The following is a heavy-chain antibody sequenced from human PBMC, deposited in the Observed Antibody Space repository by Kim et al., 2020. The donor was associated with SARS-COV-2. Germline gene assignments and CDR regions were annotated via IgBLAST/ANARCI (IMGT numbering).Heavy chain of an antibody. CDR3: ARELYDFWSGTYYFDY. J-gene: IGHJ4*02. V-gene: IGHV3-72*01. Sequence: SVKGRFTISRDDSKNSLYLQMNSLKTEDTAVYYCARELYDFWSGTYYFDYWGQGTLVTVSS. D-gene: IGHD3-3*01.